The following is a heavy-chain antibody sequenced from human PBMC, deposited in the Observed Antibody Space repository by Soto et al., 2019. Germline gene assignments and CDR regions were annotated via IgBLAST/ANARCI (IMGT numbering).Heavy chain of an antibody. D-gene: IGHD4-17*01. J-gene: IGHJ4*02. Sequence: PGGSLRLSCAASGFTFSSYAMHWVRQAPGKGLEWVAVISYDGSNKYYADSVKGRFTISRDNSKNTLYLQMNSLRAEDTAVYYCARGAHPLKLRCPADYWGQGTLVTVSS. CDR2: ISYDGSNK. CDR3: ARGAHPLKLRCPADY. CDR1: GFTFSSYA. V-gene: IGHV3-30-3*01.